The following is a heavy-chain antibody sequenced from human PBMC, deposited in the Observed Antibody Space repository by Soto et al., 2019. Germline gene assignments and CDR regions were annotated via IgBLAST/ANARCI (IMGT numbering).Heavy chain of an antibody. J-gene: IGHJ3*01. CDR3: AKDLDVVMVLSATRGLDV. D-gene: IGHD2-15*01. V-gene: IGHV3-30*18. Sequence: QVQLVESGGGMIQPGTSLRLSCVASGFTFSNFGMHWVRQAPGKGLEWVAGISYDGRSESYVDSVRGRFTLSRDNSKNTLSLQMISLRPEDTGVYYCAKDLDVVMVLSATRGLDVWGQGTMVTVSS. CDR2: ISYDGRSE. CDR1: GFTFSNFG.